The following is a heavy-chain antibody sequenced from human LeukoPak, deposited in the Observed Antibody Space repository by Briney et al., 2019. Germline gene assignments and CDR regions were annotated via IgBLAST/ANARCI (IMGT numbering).Heavy chain of an antibody. J-gene: IGHJ4*02. D-gene: IGHD3-22*01. V-gene: IGHV1-18*01. CDR2: ISAYNGNT. Sequence: ASVKVSCKASGYTFTSYGISWVRQAPGQGLEWMGWISAYNGNTNYAQKLQGRVTMTTDTSTSTAYMELRSLRSDDTAVYYCARGLRYYYDSSGDYGTFDYWGQGTLVTVSS. CDR1: GYTFTSYG. CDR3: ARGLRYYYDSSGDYGTFDY.